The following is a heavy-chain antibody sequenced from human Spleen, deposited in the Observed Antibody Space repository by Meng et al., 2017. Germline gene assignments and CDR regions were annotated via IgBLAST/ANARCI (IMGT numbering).Heavy chain of an antibody. CDR2: IYHLGST. J-gene: IGHJ4*01. V-gene: IGHV4-4*02. CDR3: AVFSSGWGPFDC. D-gene: IGHD6-19*01. Sequence: QVRIQESGPGLVKPCGTLSLTCAVSGGSIRSSNWWSWVRQPPGKGLEWIGEIYHLGSTNYNPSLKSRVTISVDKSKTQFSLKVTSVTAADTAVYYCAVFSSGWGPFDCWGQGTLVTVSS. CDR1: GGSIRSSNW.